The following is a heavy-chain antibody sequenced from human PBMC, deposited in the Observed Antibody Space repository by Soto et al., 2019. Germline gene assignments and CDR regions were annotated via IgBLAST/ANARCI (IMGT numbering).Heavy chain of an antibody. CDR2: IYWDDDK. D-gene: IGHD2-8*02. CDR3: ARIYCAGGNCYRRGGFYYGMDV. CDR1: GFSLTTGGMG. Sequence: QITLKESGPTLVQPTQTLTLTCSCSGFSLTTGGMGVGWIRQPPGKALEWLALIYWDDDKGYSPSLKSRLTISKEISKNQVVLTMTNMDPVDTATYYCARIYCAGGNCYRRGGFYYGMDVWGQGTTVTVSS. J-gene: IGHJ6*02. V-gene: IGHV2-5*02.